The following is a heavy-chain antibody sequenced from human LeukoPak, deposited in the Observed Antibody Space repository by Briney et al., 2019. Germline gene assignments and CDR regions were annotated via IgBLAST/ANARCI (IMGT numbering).Heavy chain of an antibody. V-gene: IGHV3-21*01. CDR2: ISNSSPNI. Sequence: LGGSLRLSCAASGFTFISYSMDWVRQAPGKGLEWVSSISNSSPNIYYADSVKGRFTISRDSAKDSLFLQMNSLRAGDTAVYYCARALHDSSGYYFDYWGQGILVTVSS. CDR3: ARALHDSSGYYFDY. J-gene: IGHJ4*02. D-gene: IGHD3-22*01. CDR1: GFTFISYS.